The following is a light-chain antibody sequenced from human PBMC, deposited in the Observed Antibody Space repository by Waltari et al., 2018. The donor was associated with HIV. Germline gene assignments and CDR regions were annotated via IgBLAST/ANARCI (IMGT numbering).Light chain of an antibody. CDR1: SSNIGSNT. CDR3: AAWDDSLNGWV. CDR2: SNN. V-gene: IGLV1-44*01. Sequence: QSVLTQPPSASGTPGQRVTISCSGSSSNIGSNTVNWYQKLPGTATKLLIYSNNQRPSGVPDRFSGSKSGTSASLSISGLQSEDEADYYCAAWDDSLNGWVFGGGTKLTVL. J-gene: IGLJ3*02.